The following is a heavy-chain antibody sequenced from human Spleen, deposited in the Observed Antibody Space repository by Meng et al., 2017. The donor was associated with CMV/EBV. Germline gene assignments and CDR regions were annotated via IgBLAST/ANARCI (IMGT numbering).Heavy chain of an antibody. V-gene: IGHV3-20*04. CDR3: TRVVGGSPTR. CDR2: INGNGGSA. J-gene: IGHJ1*01. CDR1: GFTFDDYG. Sequence: AGAASGFTFDDYGMSWVRQAPGKGLEWVSGINGNGGSADYADSVRGRFTISRDNAANTLYLQMDSLRPEDTALYYCTRVVGGSPTRWGQGTLVTVSS. D-gene: IGHD1-26*01.